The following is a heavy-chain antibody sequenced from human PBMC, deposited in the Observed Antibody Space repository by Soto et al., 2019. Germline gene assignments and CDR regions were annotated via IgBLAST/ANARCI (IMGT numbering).Heavy chain of an antibody. CDR3: AKAMTTATTGYYYGMDV. CDR1: GFTFSSYG. CDR2: ISYDGSNK. D-gene: IGHD4-17*01. V-gene: IGHV3-30*18. J-gene: IGHJ6*02. Sequence: QVQLVESGGGVVQPGRSLRLSCAASGFTFSSYGMHWVRQAPGKELEWVAVISYDGSNKYYADSVKGRFTISRDNSKNTLYLQMNSLRAEDTAVYYCAKAMTTATTGYYYGMDVWGQGTTVTVSS.